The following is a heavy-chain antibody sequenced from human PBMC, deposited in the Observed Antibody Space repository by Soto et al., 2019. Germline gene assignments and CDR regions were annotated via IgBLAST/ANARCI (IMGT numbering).Heavy chain of an antibody. CDR3: ARWGTTGGLDV. V-gene: IGHV3-33*05. D-gene: IGHD3-16*01. J-gene: IGHJ4*02. CDR2: TSYDGSNN. CDR1: GFTFRSYV. Sequence: QVQLVESGGGVVQPGTSLRLSCVGSGFTFRSYVIHWVRQAPGKGLEWVALTSYDGSNNFYGDSVKGRFTISRDNSRNTVELHMDSLRLEYTALYYGARWGTTGGLDVWGQGTLVSVSS.